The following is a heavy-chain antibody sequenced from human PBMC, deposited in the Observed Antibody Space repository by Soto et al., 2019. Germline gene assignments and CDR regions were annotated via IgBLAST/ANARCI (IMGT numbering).Heavy chain of an antibody. CDR2: ISSLNGNT. CDR3: ARGTVTSGRWFGP. D-gene: IGHD4-17*01. Sequence: QVHLVQSETEVKEPGASVTVSCKTSDSTFTGYTINWVRQAPGQGLEWVGWISSLNGNTNYARKYQGRLTMTTHTSATTAYMELRSLRSDDTAVYFCARGTVTSGRWFGPWGQGTLVTVSS. V-gene: IGHV1-18*04. CDR1: DSTFTGYT. J-gene: IGHJ5*02.